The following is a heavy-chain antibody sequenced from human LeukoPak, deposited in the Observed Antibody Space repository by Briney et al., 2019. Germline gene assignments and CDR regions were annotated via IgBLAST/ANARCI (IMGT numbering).Heavy chain of an antibody. CDR1: GYTFTSYG. J-gene: IGHJ3*02. V-gene: IGHV1-18*01. D-gene: IGHD3-22*01. CDR2: ISAYNGNT. Sequence: ASVKVSCKASGYTFTSYGISWVRQAPGQGLEWMGWISAYNGNTNYAQKFQGRVTMTTDTSTSTAYMELRSLRSDDTAVYYCARDHEKLGDISGYVVAFDIWGQGTMVTVSS. CDR3: ARDHEKLGDISGYVVAFDI.